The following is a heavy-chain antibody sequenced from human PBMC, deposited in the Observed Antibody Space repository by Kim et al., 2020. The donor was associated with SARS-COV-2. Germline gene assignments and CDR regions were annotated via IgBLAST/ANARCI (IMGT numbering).Heavy chain of an antibody. D-gene: IGHD6-25*01. Sequence: GGSLRLSCATSGFSFSRFVVHWVRQAPGKGLEWVAVMWYDGSNQYFAASVQGRFTITRDYSKNTVFLEMNSLRADDTAIYYCARSAATNWFFDLWGRGTLVTVSS. CDR2: MWYDGSNQ. V-gene: IGHV3-33*08. CDR1: GFSFSRFV. CDR3: ARSAATNWFFDL. J-gene: IGHJ2*01.